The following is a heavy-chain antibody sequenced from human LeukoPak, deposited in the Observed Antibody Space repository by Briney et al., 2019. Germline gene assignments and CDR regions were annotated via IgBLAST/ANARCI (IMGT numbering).Heavy chain of an antibody. CDR2: INHSGST. D-gene: IGHD1-14*01. CDR3: ARGADAGTTALRILPYYYYYMDV. CDR1: GGSFSGYY. Sequence: PSETLSLTCAVYGGSFSGYYWSWIRQPPGKGLEWIGEINHSGSTNYNPSLKSRVTISVDTSKNQFSLKLSSVTAADTAVYYCARGADAGTTALRILPYYYYYMDVWGKGTTVTISS. V-gene: IGHV4-34*01. J-gene: IGHJ6*03.